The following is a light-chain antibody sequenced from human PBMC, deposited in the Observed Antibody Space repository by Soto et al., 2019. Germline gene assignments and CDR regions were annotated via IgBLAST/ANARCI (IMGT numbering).Light chain of an antibody. V-gene: IGKV4-1*01. CDR3: QQYYSNPPT. CDR1: QNVLYSSNNKNY. CDR2: WAS. Sequence: IVMTQSPDSLAVSLGERATINCKSSQNVLYSSNNKNYLAWYQQTPGQPPKLLIYWASTRESGVPDRFSGSGSGTDFTLNISSLQAEDVAVYYCQQYYSNPPTFGQGTKLEIK. J-gene: IGKJ2*01.